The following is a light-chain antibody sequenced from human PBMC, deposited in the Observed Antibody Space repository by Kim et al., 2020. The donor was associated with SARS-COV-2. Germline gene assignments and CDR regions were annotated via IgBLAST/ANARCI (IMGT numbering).Light chain of an antibody. Sequence: VSPGERATLSCRASQSVSSNLAWYQQKPGQAPRLLIYGASTRATGIPARFSGSGSGTEFTLTISSLQSEDFAVYYCQQYNNWPPWTFGQGTKVDI. CDR1: QSVSSN. V-gene: IGKV3-15*01. CDR3: QQYNNWPPWT. J-gene: IGKJ1*01. CDR2: GAS.